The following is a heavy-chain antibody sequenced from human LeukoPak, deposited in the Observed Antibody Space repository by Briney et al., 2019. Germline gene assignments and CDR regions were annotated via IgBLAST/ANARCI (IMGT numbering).Heavy chain of an antibody. V-gene: IGHV1-8*01. Sequence: GASVKVSCKASGYTFTSYDISWVRQATGQGLEWMGWMNPNSGNTGYAQKFQGRVTMTRNTSISTAYMELSSLRSEDTAVYYCARDGEQQLVPDYWGQGTLVTVSS. CDR3: ARDGEQQLVPDY. CDR2: MNPNSGNT. CDR1: GYTFTSYD. D-gene: IGHD6-13*01. J-gene: IGHJ4*02.